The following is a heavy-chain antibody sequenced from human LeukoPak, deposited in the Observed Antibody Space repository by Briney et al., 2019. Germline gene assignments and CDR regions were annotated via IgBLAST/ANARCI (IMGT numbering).Heavy chain of an antibody. D-gene: IGHD3-16*01. CDR1: GYTFTGHY. V-gene: IGHV1-2*02. J-gene: IGHJ4*02. Sequence: ASVKVSCKASGYTFTGHYMHWVRQAPGQGLEWMGLINPNSGGINYTQKFQGRVTMTRDTSISTAYMELSRLRSDDTAVYYCARLGGARGSYWGQGTLVTVSS. CDR3: ARLGGARGSY. CDR2: INPNSGGI.